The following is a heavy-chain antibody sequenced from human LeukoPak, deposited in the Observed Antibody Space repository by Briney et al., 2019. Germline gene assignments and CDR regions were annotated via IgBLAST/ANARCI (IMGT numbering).Heavy chain of an antibody. J-gene: IGHJ6*02. Sequence: SVKVSCKASGGTFSSYAISWVRQAPGQGLEWMGRIIPILGIANYAQKFRGRVTITADKSTSTAYMELSSLRSEDTAVYYCARQITMVRGVTTYYYGMDVWGQGTTVTVSS. CDR2: IIPILGIA. V-gene: IGHV1-69*04. CDR3: ARQITMVRGVTTYYYGMDV. D-gene: IGHD3-10*01. CDR1: GGTFSSYA.